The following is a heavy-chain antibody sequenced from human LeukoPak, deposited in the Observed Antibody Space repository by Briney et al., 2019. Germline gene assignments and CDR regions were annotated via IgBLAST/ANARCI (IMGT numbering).Heavy chain of an antibody. CDR2: IYYSGST. D-gene: IGHD2-21*02. V-gene: IGHV4-59*01. CDR1: GGSISSYY. Sequence: PSETLSLTCTVSGGSISSYYWSWIRQPPGKGLEWIGYIYYSGSTNYNPSLKSRVSISVDTSKNQFSLKLSSVTAADTAVYYCARVRTYCGGDCSYYFDYWGQGTLVTVSS. CDR3: ARVRTYCGGDCSYYFDY. J-gene: IGHJ4*02.